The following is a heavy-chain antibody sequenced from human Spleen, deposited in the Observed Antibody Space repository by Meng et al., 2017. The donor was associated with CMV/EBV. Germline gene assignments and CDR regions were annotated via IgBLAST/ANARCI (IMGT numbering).Heavy chain of an antibody. CDR2: IKEDGSEK. CDR3: ATGLIRGIITPFGESF. J-gene: IGHJ4*02. V-gene: IGHV3-7*01. D-gene: IGHD3-10*01. CDR1: GFTFSTYW. Sequence: GGSLRLSCAASGFTFSTYWMSWVRQAPGKGLEWVANIKEDGSEKYYVDSVKGRFTISRDNAKNSLFLQINSLRLEDAGVYYCATGLIRGIITPFGESFWGQGTLVTVSS.